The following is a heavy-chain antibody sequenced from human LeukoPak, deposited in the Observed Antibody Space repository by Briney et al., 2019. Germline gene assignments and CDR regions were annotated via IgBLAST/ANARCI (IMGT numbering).Heavy chain of an antibody. J-gene: IGHJ4*02. CDR1: GFTVSSNY. CDR3: ASSSVVGATRGYYFDY. D-gene: IGHD1-26*01. Sequence: PGGSLRLSCAASGFTVSSNYMSWVRQAPGKGLEWVSVIYSGGSTYYADSVKGRFTISRDNSKNTLYLQMNSLRAGDTAVYYCASSSVVGATRGYYFDYWGQGTLVTVSS. CDR2: IYSGGST. V-gene: IGHV3-53*01.